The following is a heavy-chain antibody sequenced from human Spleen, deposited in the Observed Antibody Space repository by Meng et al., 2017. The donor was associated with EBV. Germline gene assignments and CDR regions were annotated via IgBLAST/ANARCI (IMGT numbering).Heavy chain of an antibody. J-gene: IGHJ4*02. Sequence: QVQVVQSGAEVKKPGSSVKVSCKASGGTYAFTWVRQAPGQGLEWMGWISAYNGNRNYGQKLQGRVTMTTDTSTSTAYMELRSLRSDDTAVYYCARDLEDGDFDYWGQGTLVTVSS. CDR2: ISAYNGNR. CDR1: GGTYA. V-gene: IGHV1-18*01. CDR3: ARDLEDGDFDY. D-gene: IGHD5-24*01.